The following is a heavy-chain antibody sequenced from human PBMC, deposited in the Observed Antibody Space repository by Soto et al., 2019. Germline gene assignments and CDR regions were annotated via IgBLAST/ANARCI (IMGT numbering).Heavy chain of an antibody. V-gene: IGHV4-34*01. Sequence: QVQLQQWGAGLLTSSETLSLTCAVYGGSFSGYYWSWIRQPPGKGLEWIGEINHSGSSNYNPSLKSRVTISVDRSKNQFSVKLSSVTAAVTAVCYWARIWSGYNSHGGQRTLVTVSS. D-gene: IGHD6-25*01. CDR2: INHSGSS. CDR3: ARIWSGYNSH. CDR1: GGSFSGYY. J-gene: IGHJ4*02.